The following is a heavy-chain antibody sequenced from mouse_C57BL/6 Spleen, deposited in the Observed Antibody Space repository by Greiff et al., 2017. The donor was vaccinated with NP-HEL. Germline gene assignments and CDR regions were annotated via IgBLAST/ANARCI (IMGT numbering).Heavy chain of an antibody. V-gene: IGHV1-81*01. Sequence: QVQLKQSGAELARPGASVKLSCKASGYTFTSYGISWVKQRTGQGLEWIGEIYPRSGNTYYNEKFKGKATLTADKSSSTAYMELRSLTSEDSAVYFCARRGYGYDDGYAMDYWGQGTSVTVSS. CDR2: IYPRSGNT. CDR1: GYTFTSYG. J-gene: IGHJ4*01. CDR3: ARRGYGYDDGYAMDY. D-gene: IGHD2-2*01.